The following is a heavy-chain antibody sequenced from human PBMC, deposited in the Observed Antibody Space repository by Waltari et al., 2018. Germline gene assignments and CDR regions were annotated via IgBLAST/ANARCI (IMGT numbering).Heavy chain of an antibody. V-gene: IGHV3-30-3*01. Sequence: QVQLVESGGGLVQPGRSLRLSCAASGFNFSRTAMYWVRQAPGKGLDWVGLKSYDGGSKYYAESVRGRFTISRDNSKDTLSLQMNNLRLEDTATYYCATHLSSALLWAGRWGQGTLVIVSS. CDR3: ATHLSSALLWAGR. CDR1: GFNFSRTA. J-gene: IGHJ4*02. CDR2: KSYDGGSK. D-gene: IGHD2-21*01.